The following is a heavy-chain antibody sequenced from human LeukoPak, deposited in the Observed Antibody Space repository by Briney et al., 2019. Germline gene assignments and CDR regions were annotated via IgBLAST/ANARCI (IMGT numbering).Heavy chain of an antibody. J-gene: IGHJ4*02. D-gene: IGHD6-13*01. CDR1: GFTFSSYG. V-gene: IGHV3-33*01. CDR3: ARGDSSSYEVYFDY. Sequence: GGSLRLSCAAPGFTFSSYGMHWVRQAPGKGLERVAAIWDDGTNKYYADSVKGRFTISRDNSKNTLYLQMNSLRAEDTAVYYCARGDSSSYEVYFDYWGQGTLVTVSS. CDR2: IWDDGTNK.